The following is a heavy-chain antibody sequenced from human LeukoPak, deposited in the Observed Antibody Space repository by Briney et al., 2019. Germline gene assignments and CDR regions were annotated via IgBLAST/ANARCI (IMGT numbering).Heavy chain of an antibody. CDR1: GFTFSSYW. Sequence: GGSLRLSCAASGFTFSSYWMSWVRQAPGKGLEWVANIKQDGSEKYYVDSVKGRFTISRDNAKNSLYLQVNSLRAEDTAVYYCARDSSGYTADFDYWGQGTLVTVSS. D-gene: IGHD6-19*01. V-gene: IGHV3-7*01. J-gene: IGHJ4*02. CDR2: IKQDGSEK. CDR3: ARDSSGYTADFDY.